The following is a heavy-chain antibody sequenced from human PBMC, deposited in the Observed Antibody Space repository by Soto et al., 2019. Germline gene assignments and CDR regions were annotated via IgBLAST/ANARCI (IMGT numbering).Heavy chain of an antibody. Sequence: QVQLQQWGAGLLKPSETLSLTCAVYGGSFSGYYWSWIRQPPGKGLEWIGEINHSGSTNYNPSLKSRVTISVDTSKNQFSLKLSSVTAADTAVYYCATREGIAAPYYFDYWGQGTLVTVSP. CDR1: GGSFSGYY. V-gene: IGHV4-34*01. CDR3: ATREGIAAPYYFDY. D-gene: IGHD6-13*01. CDR2: INHSGST. J-gene: IGHJ4*02.